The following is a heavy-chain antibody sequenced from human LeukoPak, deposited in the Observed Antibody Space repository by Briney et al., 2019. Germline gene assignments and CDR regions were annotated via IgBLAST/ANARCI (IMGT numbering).Heavy chain of an antibody. J-gene: IGHJ4*02. D-gene: IGHD3-22*01. V-gene: IGHV1-18*01. CDR2: ISAYNGNT. Sequence: GASVKVSCKASGYTFTSYGISWVRQAPGXXXXXXGWISAYNGNTNYAQKLQGRVTMTTDTSTSTAYMELRSLRSDDTAVYYCAINYYDSSGYHYYWGQGTLVTVSS. CDR3: AINYYDSSGYHYY. CDR1: GYTFTSYG.